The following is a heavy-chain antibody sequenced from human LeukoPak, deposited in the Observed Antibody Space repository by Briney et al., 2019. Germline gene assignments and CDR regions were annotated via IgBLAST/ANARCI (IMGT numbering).Heavy chain of an antibody. Sequence: SETLSLTCTVSGYSISSGYYCGWIRQPPGKGLEWIGSVYHSGSTYHNPSLKSRVTISTDKSKNQFSLKLTSVTAADTAVYYCARQASHLDYWGQGTLVTVSS. D-gene: IGHD2-2*01. CDR2: VYHSGST. CDR1: GYSISSGYY. V-gene: IGHV4-38-2*02. J-gene: IGHJ4*02. CDR3: ARQASHLDY.